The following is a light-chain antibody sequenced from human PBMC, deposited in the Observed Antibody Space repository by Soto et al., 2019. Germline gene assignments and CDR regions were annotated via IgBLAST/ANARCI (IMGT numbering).Light chain of an antibody. CDR2: EVS. CDR3: SSYAGSNNSWV. CDR1: SSDVGGYNY. Sequence: QSALTRPPSASGSPGQSVTISCTGTSSDVGGYNYVSWYQQHPGKAPKLMIYEVSKRPSGVPDRFSGSKSGNTASLTVSGLQAEDEADYYCSSYAGSNNSWVFGAGTKLTVL. V-gene: IGLV2-8*01. J-gene: IGLJ3*02.